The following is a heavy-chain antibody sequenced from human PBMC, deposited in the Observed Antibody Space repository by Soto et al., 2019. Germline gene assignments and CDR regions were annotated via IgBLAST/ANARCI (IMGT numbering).Heavy chain of an antibody. D-gene: IGHD1-26*01. CDR3: PTVRWDLHDAFDI. CDR1: GGSISTGGYY. V-gene: IGHV4-31*03. J-gene: IGHJ3*02. CDR2: IYHSGMT. Sequence: QVQLQESGPGLVKPSQTLSLTCTVSGGSISTGGYYWSWIRQHPGRGLEWIGYIYHSGMTFSNPSLQSRVAISIDTSKNKFSLQLRTVTAADTAVYYCPTVRWDLHDAFDIWGQGTMVIVSS.